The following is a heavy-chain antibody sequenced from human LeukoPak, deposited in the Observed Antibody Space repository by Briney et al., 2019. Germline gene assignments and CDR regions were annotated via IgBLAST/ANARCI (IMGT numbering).Heavy chain of an antibody. V-gene: IGHV1-2*02. CDR2: INPNSGGT. D-gene: IGHD6-13*01. CDR1: GYTFTSYG. Sequence: GASVKVSCKASGYTFTSYGISWVRQAPGQGLEWMGWINPNSGGTNYAQKFQGRVTMTRDTSISTAYMELSRLRSDDTAVYYCARDALPPTYSSSWYRYYYYYMDVWGKGTTVTISS. CDR3: ARDALPPTYSSSWYRYYYYYMDV. J-gene: IGHJ6*03.